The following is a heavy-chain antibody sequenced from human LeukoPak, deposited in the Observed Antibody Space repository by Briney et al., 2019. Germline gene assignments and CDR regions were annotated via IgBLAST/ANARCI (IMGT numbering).Heavy chain of an antibody. Sequence: GRSLRLSCAASGFTFSSYGMHWVRQAPGKGLEWVAVIWYDGSNKYYADSVKGRFTTSRDNSKNTLYLQMNSLRAEDTAVYYCAKEIKAGIDAFDIWGQGTMVTVSS. CDR1: GFTFSSYG. J-gene: IGHJ3*02. V-gene: IGHV3-33*06. CDR2: IWYDGSNK. CDR3: AKEIKAGIDAFDI.